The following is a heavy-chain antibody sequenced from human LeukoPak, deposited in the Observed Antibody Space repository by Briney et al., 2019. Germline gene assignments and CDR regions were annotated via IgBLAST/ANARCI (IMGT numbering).Heavy chain of an antibody. J-gene: IGHJ4*02. CDR3: MRGGGDY. Sequence: GGSLRLSCAASGFNFIDYSMNWVRQAPGKGLEWVANIKPGGGERYYVDSVKGRFTISRDNAKNSVDLQMNSLRVEDTAVYYCMRGGGDYWGQGTLVTVSS. CDR1: GFNFIDYS. V-gene: IGHV3-7*01. CDR2: IKPGGGER. D-gene: IGHD3-16*01.